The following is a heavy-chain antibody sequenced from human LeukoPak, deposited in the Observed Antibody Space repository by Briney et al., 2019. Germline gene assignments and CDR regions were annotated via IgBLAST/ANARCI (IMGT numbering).Heavy chain of an antibody. V-gene: IGHV1-46*01. J-gene: IGHJ3*02. CDR1: GYTFTSYY. D-gene: IGHD2-2*03. Sequence: ASVKVSCKASGYTFTSYYMHWVRQAPGQGLEWMGIINPSGGSTSYAQKFQGRVTMTRDTSTSTAYMELSSLRSEDTAAYYCARLLDRRMGIDDAFDIWGQGTMVTVSS. CDR3: ARLLDRRMGIDDAFDI. CDR2: INPSGGST.